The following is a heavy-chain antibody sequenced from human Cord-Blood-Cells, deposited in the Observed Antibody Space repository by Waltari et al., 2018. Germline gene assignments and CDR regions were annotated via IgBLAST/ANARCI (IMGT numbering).Heavy chain of an antibody. D-gene: IGHD1-7*01. J-gene: IGHJ6*02. CDR3: ARDRETGTTYYYYGMDV. CDR2: IIPIFGTA. V-gene: IGHV1-69*06. Sequence: QVQLVQSGAEVKKPGSSVKVSCKASGGTFSSYAISWVRQAPGQGLEWMGGIIPIFGTANYAQKFQGRVTSTADKSTSTAYMELSSLRSEDTAVYYCARDRETGTTYYYYGMDVWGQGTTVTVSS. CDR1: GGTFSSYA.